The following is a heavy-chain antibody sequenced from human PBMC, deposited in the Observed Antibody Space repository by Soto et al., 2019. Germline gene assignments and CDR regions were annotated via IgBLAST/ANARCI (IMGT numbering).Heavy chain of an antibody. CDR2: MDSMTGGR. CDR3: ARGRDADSQLYAPHGMDV. V-gene: IGHV1-2*02. J-gene: IGHJ6*04. Sequence: ASLKVSCKASGYNLGAYYTDWVRQAPGRGLEWVGLMDSMTGGRDYEERLRDRVTITRDTSIKTPYMELRRLGSDDTEIYFCARGRDADSQLYAPHGMDVGGKGTTVTVSS. CDR1: GYNLGAYY. D-gene: IGHD3-3*01.